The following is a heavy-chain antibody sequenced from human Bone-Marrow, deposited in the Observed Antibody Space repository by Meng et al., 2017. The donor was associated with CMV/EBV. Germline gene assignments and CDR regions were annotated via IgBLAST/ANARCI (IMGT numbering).Heavy chain of an antibody. J-gene: IGHJ6*02. D-gene: IGHD2-2*01. CDR1: GYTFTTYD. CDR3: ARDLMGAVVVPAANKKAYYYYGMDV. V-gene: IGHV1-8*01. CDR2: MNPNSGNT. Sequence: ASVKVSCKPSGYTFTTYDINWVRQAPGQGLEWMGWMNPNSGNTGYAQKFQGRVTMTRDTSISTAYMELSRLRSDDTAVYYCARDLMGAVVVPAANKKAYYYYGMDVWGQGTTVTVSS.